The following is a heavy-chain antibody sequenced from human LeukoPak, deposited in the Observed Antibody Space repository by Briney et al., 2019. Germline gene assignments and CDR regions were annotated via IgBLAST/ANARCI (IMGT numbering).Heavy chain of an antibody. CDR2: ISSSGSTI. CDR3: GGARLFYYYYMDV. D-gene: IGHD3-16*01. Sequence: TGGSLRLSCAASGFTFSDYYMSWIRQAPGKGLEWVSYISSSGSTIYYADSVKGRFTISRDNSKNTLYLQMNSLRAEDTAVYYCGGARLFYYYYMDVWGKGTTVTISS. CDR1: GFTFSDYY. J-gene: IGHJ6*03. V-gene: IGHV3-11*04.